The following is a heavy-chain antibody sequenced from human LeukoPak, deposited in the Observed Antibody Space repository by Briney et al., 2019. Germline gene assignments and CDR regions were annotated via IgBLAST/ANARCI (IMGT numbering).Heavy chain of an antibody. V-gene: IGHV3-64*01. CDR2: ISRNGRNT. CDR1: GFTFSSFA. D-gene: IGHD3-10*01. CDR3: AREDYGSGSYPLDS. Sequence: PGGSLRLSCTASGFTFSSFAVHWVRQAPGKGLEYVSAISRNGRNTYYAKSVKGRFTISTDNSKNTLYLQMGSLRAEDMAVYYCAREDYGSGSYPLDSWGQGALVTASS. J-gene: IGHJ4*02.